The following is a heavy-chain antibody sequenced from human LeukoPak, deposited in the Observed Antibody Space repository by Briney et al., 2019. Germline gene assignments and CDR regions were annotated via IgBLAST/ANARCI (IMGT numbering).Heavy chain of an antibody. Sequence: PGGSLRLSCTASGFTFSSYAMSWVRQAPGKGLEWVSALSGSGGNTYYADSVKGRFTISRDNSKNTLYLQMNSLRAEDTAVYYCARGGHGAADYWGQGTLVTVSS. D-gene: IGHD1-26*01. CDR2: LSGSGGNT. V-gene: IGHV3-23*01. J-gene: IGHJ4*02. CDR1: GFTFSSYA. CDR3: ARGGHGAADY.